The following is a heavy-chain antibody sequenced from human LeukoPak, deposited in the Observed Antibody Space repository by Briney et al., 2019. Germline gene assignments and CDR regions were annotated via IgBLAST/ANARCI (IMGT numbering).Heavy chain of an antibody. D-gene: IGHD2-15*01. CDR1: GFTFSSYG. J-gene: IGHJ6*02. CDR2: IWYDGSNK. CDR3: ARGADCSGGSCYSDDYYYGMDV. Sequence: GRSLRLSCAASGFTFSSYGMPWVRQAPGKGLEWVAVIWYDGSNKYYADSVKGRFTISRDNSKNTLYLQMNSLRAEDTAVYYCARGADCSGGSCYSDDYYYGMDVWGQGTTVTVSS. V-gene: IGHV3-33*01.